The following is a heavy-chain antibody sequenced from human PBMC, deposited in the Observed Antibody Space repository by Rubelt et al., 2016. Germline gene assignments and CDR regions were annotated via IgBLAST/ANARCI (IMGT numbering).Heavy chain of an antibody. CDR2: IYYSGST. Sequence: QVQLQESGPGLVKPSETLSLTCTVSGGSISSYYWSWIRQPPGKGLEWIGYIYYSGSTNYNPSLRSRVTIAVDTSKNQFSLKLSSVTAADTAVYYCASSSWYVFDYWGQGTLVTVSS. J-gene: IGHJ4*02. D-gene: IGHD6-13*01. CDR3: ASSSWYVFDY. V-gene: IGHV4-59*01. CDR1: GGSISSYY.